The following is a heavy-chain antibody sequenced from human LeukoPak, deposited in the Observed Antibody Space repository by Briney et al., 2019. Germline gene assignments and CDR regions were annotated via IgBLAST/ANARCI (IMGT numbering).Heavy chain of an antibody. Sequence: ASVKVSCKASGGTFSSYYMHWVRQAPGQGLEWMGIINPSGGSTSYAQKFQGRVTMTRDMSTSTVYMELSSLRSEDTAVYYCARDARISGYDSSSSLWFDPWGQGTLVTVSS. D-gene: IGHD5-12*01. J-gene: IGHJ5*02. CDR2: INPSGGST. CDR3: ARDARISGYDSSSSLWFDP. V-gene: IGHV1-46*01. CDR1: GGTFSSYY.